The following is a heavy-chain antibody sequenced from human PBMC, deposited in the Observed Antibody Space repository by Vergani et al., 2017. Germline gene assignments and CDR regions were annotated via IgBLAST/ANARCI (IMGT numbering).Heavy chain of an antibody. CDR3: ARDVWDCSGISCFLRAGEFYYMDV. CDR1: RFKFSQFG. D-gene: IGHD3-16*01. V-gene: IGHV3-33*05. Sequence: QVQLVESGGGVVQPGTSLRLSCEASRFKFSQFGMHWVRQGPGKGLEWVAFISYDGSKTQYADSEKGRVTISRDNSKNTVGLEMSSLRVDDTATYYCARDVWDCSGISCFLRAGEFYYMDVWGQGTTVTVSS. CDR2: ISYDGSKT. J-gene: IGHJ6*03.